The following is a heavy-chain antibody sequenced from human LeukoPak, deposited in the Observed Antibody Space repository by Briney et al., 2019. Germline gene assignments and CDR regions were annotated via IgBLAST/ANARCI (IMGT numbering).Heavy chain of an antibody. Sequence: GGSLRLSCAASGFTVSSNYMSWVRQAPGKGLEWVSVIYSGGSTYYADSVKGRFTISRDNSKNTLYLQMNSLRAEDTAVYYCARDSSGSSDWDIWGQGTMVTVSS. J-gene: IGHJ3*02. V-gene: IGHV3-53*01. CDR1: GFTVSSNY. CDR2: IYSGGST. CDR3: ARDSSGSSDWDI. D-gene: IGHD1-26*01.